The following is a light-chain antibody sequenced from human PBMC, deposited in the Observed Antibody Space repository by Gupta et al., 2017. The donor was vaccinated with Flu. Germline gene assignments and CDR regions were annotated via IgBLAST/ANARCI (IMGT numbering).Light chain of an antibody. Sequence: EIVLTQSPGTLSLSPGERATLSCRASQTFDNSFLAWYQQKPGQAPRLLIYGASTRATGTPDRFSGSGSGPDFTLTISRLEPEDFAVYYCQQYGSSPRTFGQGTKVEVK. V-gene: IGKV3-20*01. CDR3: QQYGSSPRT. CDR1: QTFDNSF. J-gene: IGKJ1*01. CDR2: GAS.